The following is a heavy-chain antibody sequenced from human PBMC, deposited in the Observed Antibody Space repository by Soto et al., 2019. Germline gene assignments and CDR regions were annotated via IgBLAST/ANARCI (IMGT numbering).Heavy chain of an antibody. J-gene: IGHJ4*02. CDR2: ISYDGSNK. V-gene: IGHV3-30*18. D-gene: IGHD3-3*01. CDR3: AKTMFRFLVSTLEDY. CDR1: GFTFSSYG. Sequence: QVQLVQSGAEVKKPGRSLRLSCAASGFTFSSYGMHWVRQAPGKGLEWVAVISYDGSNKYYADSVKGRFTISRDNSKNTLYLQMNSLRAEDTAVYYCAKTMFRFLVSTLEDYWGQGTLVTVSS.